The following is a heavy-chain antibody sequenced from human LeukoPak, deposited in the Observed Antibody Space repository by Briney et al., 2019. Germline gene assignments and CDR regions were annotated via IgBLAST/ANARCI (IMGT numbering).Heavy chain of an antibody. V-gene: IGHV3-23*01. D-gene: IGHD5-12*01. CDR1: GFTFSRYA. Sequence: PGGSLRLSCGASGFTFSRYAMSWVRQAPGKGLQWVSEIGGSGGAIYYADSMKGRVTISRDNAKNTLYMQMNSLRAEDTAVYYCARESRGYSGYDRDYWGQGTLVTVSS. J-gene: IGHJ4*02. CDR3: ARESRGYSGYDRDY. CDR2: IGGSGGAI.